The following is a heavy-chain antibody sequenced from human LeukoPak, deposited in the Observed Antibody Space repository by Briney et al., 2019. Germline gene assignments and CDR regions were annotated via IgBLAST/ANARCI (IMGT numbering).Heavy chain of an antibody. CDR2: INPNSGGT. CDR3: ARVPTGGGNLHYYYMDV. V-gene: IGHV1-2*02. Sequence: GASVKVSCKASGYTFTSYYMHWVRQAPGQGLEWMGWINPNSGGTNYAQKFQGRVTMTRDTSISTAYMELSRLRSDDTAVYYCARVPTGGGNLHYYYMDVWGKGTTVTVSS. D-gene: IGHD4-23*01. CDR1: GYTFTSYY. J-gene: IGHJ6*03.